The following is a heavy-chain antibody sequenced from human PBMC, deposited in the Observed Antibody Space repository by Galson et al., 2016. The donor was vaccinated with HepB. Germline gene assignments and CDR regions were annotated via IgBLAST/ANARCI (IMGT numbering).Heavy chain of an antibody. J-gene: IGHJ6*02. CDR1: GYTFDSYW. Sequence: QSGAEVKKPGESLKISCRGSGYTFDSYWIGWVRQMPGKGLEWMAIIYPGDFDIRYSPSFQGQVTISVDKSISTAYLQWSSLTASDTARYFCARSLTGSYDFWCAISNYYAMDVWGQGTTVIVS. CDR3: ARSLTGSYDFWCAISNYYAMDV. CDR2: IYPGDFDI. V-gene: IGHV5-51*01. D-gene: IGHD3-3*01.